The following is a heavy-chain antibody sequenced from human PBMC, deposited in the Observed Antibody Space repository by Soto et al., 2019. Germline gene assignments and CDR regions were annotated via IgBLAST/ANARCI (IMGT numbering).Heavy chain of an antibody. V-gene: IGHV3-33*01. CDR3: ARGKLRSSWSRGSDY. CDR2: IWYDGSNK. CDR1: GFTFSSYG. J-gene: IGHJ4*02. Sequence: GGSLRLCCAASGFTFSSYGMHWVRQAPGKGLEWVAVIWYDGSNKYYADSVKGRFTISRDNSKNTLYLQMNSLRAEDTAVYYCARGKLRSSWSRGSDYWGQGTLVTVSS. D-gene: IGHD6-13*01.